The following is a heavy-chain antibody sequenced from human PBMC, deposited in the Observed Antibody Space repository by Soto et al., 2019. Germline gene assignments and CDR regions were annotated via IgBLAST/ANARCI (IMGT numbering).Heavy chain of an antibody. CDR3: ARLQAAVPHY. D-gene: IGHD6-13*01. CDR1: GDSISGSPYF. CDR2: IFYDGYT. J-gene: IGHJ4*02. Sequence: QVQLQESGPGLVMPSETLSLTCTVSGDSISGSPYFWGWIRQPPGKRLEWIGSIFYDGYTVYTPSLKXRVTISVDTSKNQFSLKLTSVAAADKAIYFCARLQAAVPHYWGQGILVTVSS. V-gene: IGHV4-39*01.